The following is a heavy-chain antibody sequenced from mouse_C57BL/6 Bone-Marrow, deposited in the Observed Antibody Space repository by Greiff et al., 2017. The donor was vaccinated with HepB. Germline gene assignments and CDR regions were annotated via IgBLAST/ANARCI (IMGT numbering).Heavy chain of an antibody. CDR2: IYPGDGDT. J-gene: IGHJ4*01. CDR3: ARNDYGYAMDY. D-gene: IGHD2-4*01. CDR1: GYAFSSSW. Sequence: QVQLKQSGPELVKPGASVKISCKASGYAFSSSWMNWVKQRPGKGLEWIGRIYPGDGDTNYNGKFKGEATLTADKSSSTAYMQLSSLTSEDSAVYFCARNDYGYAMDYWGQGTSVTVSS. V-gene: IGHV1-82*01.